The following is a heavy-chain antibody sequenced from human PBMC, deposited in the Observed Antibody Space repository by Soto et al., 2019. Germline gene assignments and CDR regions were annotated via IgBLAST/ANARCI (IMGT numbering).Heavy chain of an antibody. D-gene: IGHD5-18*01. CDR1: VFAFCSYA. CDR2: ISVSGCST. CDR3: AKGNAGYSYGYIDY. V-gene: IGHV3-23*01. Sequence: GGSLTLSFATSVFAFCSYAMSWVRQAPGEWLEWFSAISVSGCSTXXADSVKGRXTISRYNSKNTXYLQMXSLRAEDTAVYYCAKGNAGYSYGYIDYWGQGX. J-gene: IGHJ4*02.